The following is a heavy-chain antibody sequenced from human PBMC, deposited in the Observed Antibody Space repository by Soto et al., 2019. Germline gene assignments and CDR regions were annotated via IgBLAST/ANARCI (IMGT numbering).Heavy chain of an antibody. J-gene: IGHJ2*01. D-gene: IGHD3-9*01. Sequence: VQLQQWGAGPLRPLETLSLTCGVSGGSFSGYYWAWIRQSPGKGLEWIGEINDRGSINYNPSLKSRVGISVETSKNHYSLNPRSVTAADTAVYYCARESHDILTGPPWVWYFDLWGRGTLVTVSS. CDR1: GGSFSGYY. CDR3: ARESHDILTGPPWVWYFDL. CDR2: INDRGSI. V-gene: IGHV4-34*01.